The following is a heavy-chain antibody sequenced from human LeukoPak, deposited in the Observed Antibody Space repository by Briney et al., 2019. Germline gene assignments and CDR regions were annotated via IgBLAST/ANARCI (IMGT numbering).Heavy chain of an antibody. CDR2: ISAYNGNT. Sequence: ASVKVSCKASGYTFTSYSISWVRQAPGQGLEWKGWISAYNGNTNYAQYLQGRVTMTTDTSTSTAYMDLRSLRSDDTAVYYCARVTNYNILTGYYAPWYSSMDVWGQGTTVTVSS. J-gene: IGHJ6*02. CDR3: ARVTNYNILTGYYAPWYSSMDV. D-gene: IGHD3-9*01. V-gene: IGHV1-18*01. CDR1: GYTFTSYS.